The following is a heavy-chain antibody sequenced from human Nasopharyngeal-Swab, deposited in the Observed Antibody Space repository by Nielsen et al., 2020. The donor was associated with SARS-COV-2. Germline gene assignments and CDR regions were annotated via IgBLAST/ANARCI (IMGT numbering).Heavy chain of an antibody. Sequence: RQAPGKGLEWIGSIYYSGSTNYNPSLKSRVTISVDTSKNQFSLKLSSVTAADTAVYYCASFDILTGYGAYWGQGTLVTVSS. CDR3: ASFDILTGYGAY. CDR2: IYYSGST. D-gene: IGHD3-9*01. J-gene: IGHJ4*02. V-gene: IGHV4-39*07.